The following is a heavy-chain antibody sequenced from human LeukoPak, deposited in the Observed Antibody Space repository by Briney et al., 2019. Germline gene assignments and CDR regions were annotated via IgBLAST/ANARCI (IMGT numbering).Heavy chain of an antibody. CDR1: GYTFSSFD. CDR3: ARAPSYYSDSGGPGGYYFDK. V-gene: IGHV1-8*03. CDR2: MNPNSGNT. D-gene: IGHD3-22*01. Sequence: ASVKVSCKASGYTFSSFDINWVRQATGQGLEWMGWMNPNSGNTGCAQKFQGRVTITRNSSITTAYMELSSRKSEDTALYYCARAPSYYSDSGGPGGYYFDKWGQGTLVTVSS. J-gene: IGHJ4*02.